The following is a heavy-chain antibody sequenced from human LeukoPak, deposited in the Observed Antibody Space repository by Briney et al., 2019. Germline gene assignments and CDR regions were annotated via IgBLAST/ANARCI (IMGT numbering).Heavy chain of an antibody. Sequence: SETLSLTCTVSGGSINSSSYYWGWIRQPPGKGLECIGTMYYTGSAYYNPSLKSRVTISVDTSKNQFSLKLSSVTAAETAVYYCAREGRYRYGYNEYHLYMDIWGKGTTVTVSS. J-gene: IGHJ6*03. CDR3: AREGRYRYGYNEYHLYMDI. V-gene: IGHV4-39*07. CDR2: MYYTGSA. D-gene: IGHD5-18*01. CDR1: GGSINSSSYY.